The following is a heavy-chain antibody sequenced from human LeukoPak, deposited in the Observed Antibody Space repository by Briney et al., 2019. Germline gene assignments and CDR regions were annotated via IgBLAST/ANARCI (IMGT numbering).Heavy chain of an antibody. D-gene: IGHD4-11*01. Sequence: GASVKVSCKASGFTFIGYYIHWVRRAPGQGLEWMGWINPNGGETHYAQKFQGRVTLTTDTSLSTAYLGLSSLISDDTAVYYCARSRDYTNYVSPWGQGTLVTVSS. CDR3: ARSRDYTNYVSP. CDR2: INPNGGET. CDR1: GFTFIGYY. J-gene: IGHJ5*02. V-gene: IGHV1-2*02.